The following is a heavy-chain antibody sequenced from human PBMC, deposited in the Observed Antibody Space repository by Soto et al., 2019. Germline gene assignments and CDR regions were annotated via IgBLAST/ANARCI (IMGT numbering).Heavy chain of an antibody. Sequence: QVQLQQWGAGLLKPSETLSLTCAVYGGPFSGYYWSWIRQPPGKGLEWIGEINHSGSANYNPSLKRRGTISEDTSKTQCSLKVTSVTAAATAVYYCARGQYHDVLTGYRNGVFDYWGQGTLVTVSS. V-gene: IGHV4-34*01. CDR1: GGPFSGYY. CDR2: INHSGSA. J-gene: IGHJ4*02. D-gene: IGHD3-9*01. CDR3: ARGQYHDVLTGYRNGVFDY.